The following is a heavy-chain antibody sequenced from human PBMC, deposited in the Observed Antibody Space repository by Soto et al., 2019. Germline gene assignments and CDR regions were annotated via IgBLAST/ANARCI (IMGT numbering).Heavy chain of an antibody. Sequence: QVQLVQSGAEVKKPGASVKVSCKASGYTFTAYYLHWVRQAPGKGPEWMGWINPNSGATNYAPEFQGRVTMTRDTSINTAYMELSRLRSDDTAVYYCARDDYGGNSGVLVDCWRQGTLVTVPS. CDR1: GYTFTAYY. V-gene: IGHV1-2*02. D-gene: IGHD4-17*01. CDR3: ARDDYGGNSGVLVDC. CDR2: INPNSGAT. J-gene: IGHJ4*02.